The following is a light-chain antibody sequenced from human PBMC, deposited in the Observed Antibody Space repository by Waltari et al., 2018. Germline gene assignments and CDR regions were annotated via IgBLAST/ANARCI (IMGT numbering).Light chain of an antibody. CDR2: KAS. CDR3: QQYQSFWT. Sequence: IQMTQSPSTLSASVGDRVTIPCPSSQSISTWLAWYQQKPGKAPELLNYKASSLKNGVPSRFGGSGSGTEFTPTISSLQPDDFATYYCQQYQSFWTFGQGTKVEIK. J-gene: IGKJ1*01. V-gene: IGKV1-5*03. CDR1: QSISTW.